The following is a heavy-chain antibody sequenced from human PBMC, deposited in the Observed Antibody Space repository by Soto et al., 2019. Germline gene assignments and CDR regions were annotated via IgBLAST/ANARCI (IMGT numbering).Heavy chain of an antibody. CDR2: IIPIFGTA. J-gene: IGHJ6*02. V-gene: IGHV1-69*13. D-gene: IGHD6-13*01. Sequence: GASVKVSCKASGGTFSSYAISWVRQAPGQGLEWMGGIIPIFGTASYAQKFQGRVTITADESTSTAYMELSSLRSEDTAVYYCARGAAALFRYYYGMDVWGQGTTVTVSS. CDR3: ARGAAALFRYYYGMDV. CDR1: GGTFSSYA.